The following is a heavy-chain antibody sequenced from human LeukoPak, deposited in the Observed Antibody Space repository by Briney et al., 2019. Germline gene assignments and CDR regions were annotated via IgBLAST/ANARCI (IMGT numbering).Heavy chain of an antibody. CDR1: GGSISSYY. CDR3: ARYMSGPGPFDY. J-gene: IGHJ4*02. D-gene: IGHD6-19*01. V-gene: IGHV4-59*08. Sequence: SETLCLTCSVSGGSISSYYWSWIRQPPGKGLEWIGYVYYSGSTNSNPSLESRVTISVDTSKNQFSLQLSSVTAADTAVYYCARYMSGPGPFDYWGQATLVTVSS. CDR2: VYYSGST.